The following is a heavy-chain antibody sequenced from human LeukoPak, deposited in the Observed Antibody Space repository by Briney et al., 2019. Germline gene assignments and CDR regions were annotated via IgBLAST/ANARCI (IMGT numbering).Heavy chain of an antibody. CDR2: ISGSGGST. CDR1: GSTFSSYA. V-gene: IGHV3-23*01. Sequence: TGGSLRLSCAASGSTFSSYAMSWVRQAPGKGLEWVSAISGSGGSTYYADSVKGRFTISRDNSKNTLYLQMNSLRAEDTAVYYCAGRVVVAATLPDYWGQGTLVTVSS. D-gene: IGHD2-15*01. J-gene: IGHJ4*02. CDR3: AGRVVVAATLPDY.